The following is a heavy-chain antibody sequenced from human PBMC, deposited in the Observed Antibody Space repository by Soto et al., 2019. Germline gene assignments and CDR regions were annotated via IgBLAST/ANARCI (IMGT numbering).Heavy chain of an antibody. D-gene: IGHD3-10*01. Sequence: QVQLVESGGGVVQPGRSLRLSCAASGFTFSSYGMHWVRQAPGKGLEWVAVIWYDGSNKYYADSVKGRFTISRDNSKDTLYLQMHRMRGEDTAVYYCARESTGSYISWFDPWGQGTLVTVSS. CDR1: GFTFSSYG. J-gene: IGHJ5*02. V-gene: IGHV3-33*01. CDR3: ARESTGSYISWFDP. CDR2: IWYDGSNK.